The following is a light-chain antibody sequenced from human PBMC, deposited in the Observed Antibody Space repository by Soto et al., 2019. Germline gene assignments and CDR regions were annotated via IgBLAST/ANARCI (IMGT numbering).Light chain of an antibody. CDR2: GTS. J-gene: IGKJ1*01. CDR3: QQYNSWPPWT. CDR1: QSVSSN. V-gene: IGKV3-15*01. Sequence: EMGMTQSPATLSVSPGERATLSCRASQSVSSNLAWYQQKPGQAPRLLIYGTSTRATGIPARFSGSGSGTEFTLTISSLQSEDFAVYYCQQYNSWPPWTFGQGTKV.